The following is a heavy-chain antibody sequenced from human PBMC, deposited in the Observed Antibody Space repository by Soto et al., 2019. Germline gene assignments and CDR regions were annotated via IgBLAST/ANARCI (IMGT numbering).Heavy chain of an antibody. D-gene: IGHD5-12*01. J-gene: IGHJ4*02. CDR1: GGTFSTST. CDR3: ARDSPIGSTFSGYDAIAS. V-gene: IGHV1-69*04. CDR2: TIPLLNVA. Sequence: SVKVSCKASGGTFSTSTFTWVRQAPGQGLEWMGRTIPLLNVADYAQDFQGRLTITADKSTSTAYMELTSLTSKDTAVYYCARDSPIGSTFSGYDAIASWGQGTLVTVSS.